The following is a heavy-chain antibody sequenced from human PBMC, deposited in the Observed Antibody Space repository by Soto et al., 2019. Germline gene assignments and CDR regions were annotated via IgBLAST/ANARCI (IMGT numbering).Heavy chain of an antibody. CDR2: ISYDGSNK. CDR3: ARPGDLWFGELKGSHFDY. J-gene: IGHJ4*02. Sequence: GGSLRLSCAASGFTFSSYAMHWVRQAPGKGLEWVAVISYDGSNKYYADSVKGRFTISRDNSKNTLYLQMNSLRAEDTAVYYCARPGDLWFGELKGSHFDYWGQGTLVTVSS. D-gene: IGHD3-10*01. V-gene: IGHV3-30-3*01. CDR1: GFTFSSYA.